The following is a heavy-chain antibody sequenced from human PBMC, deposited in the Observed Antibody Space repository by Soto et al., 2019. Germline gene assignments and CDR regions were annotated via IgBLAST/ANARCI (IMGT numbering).Heavy chain of an antibody. D-gene: IGHD2-2*02. CDR2: IRSRANNFAT. V-gene: IGHV3-73*01. CDR3: ARGQGAAIGDYYYHSNYFCYAMDV. Sequence: GGSLRLSCAASGFIFSGSAIHWVRQASGKGLEWVGRIRSRANNFATSSAASVKGRFTFSRDDSKNTAYLQMNTLKPEDTAVYYCARGQGAAIGDYYYHSNYFCYAMDVWGRGTMVTVSS. J-gene: IGHJ6*02. CDR1: GFIFSGSA.